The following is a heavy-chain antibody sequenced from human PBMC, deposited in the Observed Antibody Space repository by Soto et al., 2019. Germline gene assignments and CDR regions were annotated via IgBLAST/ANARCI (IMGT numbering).Heavy chain of an antibody. CDR3: ARESGDNWDYEAY. CDR1: GGSISSYH. J-gene: IGHJ4*02. D-gene: IGHD1-7*01. CDR2: IYTSGNT. Sequence: QVQLQESGPGLVKPLETLSLTCTVSGGSISSYHWSWIRQSAGKGLEWIGRIYTSGNTHYNPSLKSRVTVSIDTSNNQFFLTVNSVTAADSAVYYCARESGDNWDYEAYWGQGTPVTVSS. V-gene: IGHV4-4*07.